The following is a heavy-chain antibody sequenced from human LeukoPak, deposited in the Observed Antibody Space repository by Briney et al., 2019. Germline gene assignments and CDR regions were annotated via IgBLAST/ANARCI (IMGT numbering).Heavy chain of an antibody. V-gene: IGHV3-11*01. Sequence: GGSLRLSCAASGFTFSDYYMSWIRQAPGKGLEWVSYISSSGSTIYYADSVKGRFTISRDNAKNSLYLQMNSLRAEDTAVYYCARFGYCSSTSCFRSDYYYGMDDWGQGTTVTVSS. CDR2: ISSSGSTI. CDR3: ARFGYCSSTSCFRSDYYYGMDD. CDR1: GFTFSDYY. J-gene: IGHJ6*02. D-gene: IGHD2-2*01.